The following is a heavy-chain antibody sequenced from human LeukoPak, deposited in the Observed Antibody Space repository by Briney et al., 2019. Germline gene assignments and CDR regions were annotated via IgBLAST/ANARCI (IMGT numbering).Heavy chain of an antibody. D-gene: IGHD3-9*01. J-gene: IGHJ5*02. CDR2: MYYNGNT. Sequence: PSETLSLTCTVSGGSISSYYWSWIRQPPGKGLEWIGYMYYNGNTNYNPSLKSRVTISVDTSKNQFSLKLSSVTAADTAVYYCARGGHYDILTGLLFDPWGQGTLVTVSS. V-gene: IGHV4-59*01. CDR1: GGSISSYY. CDR3: ARGGHYDILTGLLFDP.